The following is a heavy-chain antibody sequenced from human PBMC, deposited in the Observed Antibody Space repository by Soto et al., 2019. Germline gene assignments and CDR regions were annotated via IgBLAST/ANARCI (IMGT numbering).Heavy chain of an antibody. V-gene: IGHV1-69*12. CDR3: ARVRVRFLEWLGSEG. J-gene: IGHJ4*02. CDR1: GGTFSSYA. D-gene: IGHD3-3*01. Sequence: QVQLVQSGAEVKKPGSSVKVSCKASGGTFSSYAISWVRQAPGQGLEWMGGLIPIFGTANYGQKFQGRVTITANESRSTADMDLSSLRSGDTAVHYCARVRVRFLEWLGSEGWGQGTLFTVSS. CDR2: LIPIFGTA.